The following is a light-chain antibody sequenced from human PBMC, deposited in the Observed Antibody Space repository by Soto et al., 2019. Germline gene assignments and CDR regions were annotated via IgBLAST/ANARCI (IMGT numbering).Light chain of an antibody. CDR3: QQYYSIPLT. V-gene: IGKV4-1*01. CDR1: QSVLYSSNNKNY. Sequence: DVVMTQSPDSLAVSLGERATINCKSCQSVLYSSNNKNYLAWYQQKPGQPPKLLIYWASTRESGVPDRFSGSGSGTDFTLTIVSLQAEDVAVYYCQQYYSIPLTFGGGTKVEIK. CDR2: WAS. J-gene: IGKJ4*01.